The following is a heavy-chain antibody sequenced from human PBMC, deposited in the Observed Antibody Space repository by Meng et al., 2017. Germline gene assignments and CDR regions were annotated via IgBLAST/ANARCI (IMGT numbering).Heavy chain of an antibody. CDR1: GFTVSSNY. D-gene: IGHD6-13*01. Sequence: GEALKTFCAASGFTVSSNYMSWVRQAPGKGLEWVSVIYSGGSTYYADSVKGRFNISRDNSRNTLYLQMNSLRAEDTAVYYCARATRDSSSWFGFDPWGQGNRV. J-gene: IGHJ5*02. V-gene: IGHV3-66*02. CDR3: ARATRDSSSWFGFDP. CDR2: IYSGGST.